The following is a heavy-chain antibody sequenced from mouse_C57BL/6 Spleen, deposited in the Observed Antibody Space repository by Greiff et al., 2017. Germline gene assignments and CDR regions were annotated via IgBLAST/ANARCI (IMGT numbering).Heavy chain of an antibody. CDR2: ISSGGSYT. CDR3: ARHGVVGGNYFDY. Sequence: EVNVVESGGDLVKPGGSLKLSCAASGFTFSSYGMSWVRQTPDKRLEWVATISSGGSYTYYPDSVKGRFTISRDNAKNTLYLQMSSLKSEDTAMYYCARHGVVGGNYFDYWGQGTTLTVSS. CDR1: GFTFSSYG. D-gene: IGHD1-1*01. V-gene: IGHV5-6*01. J-gene: IGHJ2*01.